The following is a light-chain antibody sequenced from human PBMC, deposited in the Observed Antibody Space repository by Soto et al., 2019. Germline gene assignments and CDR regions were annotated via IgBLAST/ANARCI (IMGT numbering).Light chain of an antibody. V-gene: IGKV1-39*01. CDR2: SAS. CDR3: HQSYTAPLA. CDR1: QTVSIF. J-gene: IGKJ5*01. Sequence: DIHMTQSPPSLSASVGDRVSITCRASQTVSIFLNWYQQKSGQAPKALIHSASTLQSGVPPRFTGSGDGTDFTLTINELQPDDFATYYCHQSYTAPLAFGQGTRLEIK.